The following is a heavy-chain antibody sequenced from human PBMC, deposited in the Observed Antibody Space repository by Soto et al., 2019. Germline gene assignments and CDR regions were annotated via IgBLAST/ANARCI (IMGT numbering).Heavy chain of an antibody. V-gene: IGHV3-48*01. CDR3: ASAYGDYSYYFDY. CDR1: GFTFSSYS. CDR2: ISSSSSTI. D-gene: IGHD4-17*01. Sequence: EVQLVESGGGLVQPGGSLRLSCAASGFTFSSYSMNWSRHAPGKGLEWVSYISSSSSTIYYADSVKGRFTISRDNAKNSLYLQMNSLRAEDTAVYYCASAYGDYSYYFDYWGQGTLVTVSS. J-gene: IGHJ4*02.